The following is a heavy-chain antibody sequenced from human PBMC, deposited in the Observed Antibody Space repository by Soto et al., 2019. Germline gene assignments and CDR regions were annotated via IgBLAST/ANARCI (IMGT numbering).Heavy chain of an antibody. CDR3: ARPGWNDVEDY. V-gene: IGHV4-39*01. Sequence: QLQLQESGPGLVKPSETLSLTCTVSGGSISSSSYYWGWIRQPPGKGLEWIGSIYYSGSTYYNPSLKSRVTISVDTSKNQFSLKLSSVTAADTAVYYCARPGWNDVEDYWGQGTLVTVSS. CDR1: GGSISSSSYY. J-gene: IGHJ4*02. D-gene: IGHD1-1*01. CDR2: IYYSGST.